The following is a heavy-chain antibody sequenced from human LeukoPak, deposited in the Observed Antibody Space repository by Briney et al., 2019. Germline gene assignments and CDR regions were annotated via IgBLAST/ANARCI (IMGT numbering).Heavy chain of an antibody. J-gene: IGHJ4*02. CDR3: AKWGSSSQSGY. CDR2: ITGSSNTI. Sequence: GGSLRLSCAVSGFTFSSYSMSWVRQAPGKGLEWISYITGSSNTIHYADSVKGRFTISRDNAKNSLYLQMNSLRAEDTAVYYCAKWGSSSQSGYWGQGTLVTVSS. V-gene: IGHV3-48*01. D-gene: IGHD3-16*01. CDR1: GFTFSSYS.